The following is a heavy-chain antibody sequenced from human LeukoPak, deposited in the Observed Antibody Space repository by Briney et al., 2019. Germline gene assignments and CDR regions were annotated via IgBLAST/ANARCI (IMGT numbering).Heavy chain of an antibody. CDR3: AKVRLRYHYYYMDV. CDR1: GFTFDDYA. D-gene: IGHD3-9*01. V-gene: IGHV3-9*01. CDR2: ISWNSGSI. Sequence: GRSLRLSCAASGFTFDDYAMHWVRHASGKGLEWVSGISWNSGSIGYADSVKGRFTISRDNAKNSLYLQMNSLRAEDTALYYCAKVRLRYHYYYMDVWGKGTTVTVSS. J-gene: IGHJ6*03.